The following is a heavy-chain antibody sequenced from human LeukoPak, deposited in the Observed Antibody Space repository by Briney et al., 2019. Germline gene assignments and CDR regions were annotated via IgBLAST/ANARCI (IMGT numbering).Heavy chain of an antibody. V-gene: IGHV3-11*04. Sequence: PGGSLRLSCAASGFTFSDYYMSWLRQAPGKGLEWVSSISSSGSTIYYADSVKGRFTISRDNAKNSLYLQMNSLRAEDTAVYFCARAYGGDPHYFQHWGQGTLVTVSS. CDR1: GFTFSDYY. CDR3: ARAYGGDPHYFQH. D-gene: IGHD3-16*01. J-gene: IGHJ1*01. CDR2: ISSSGSTI.